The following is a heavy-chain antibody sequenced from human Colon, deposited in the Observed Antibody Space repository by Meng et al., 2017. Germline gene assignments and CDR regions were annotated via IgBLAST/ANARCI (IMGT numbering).Heavy chain of an antibody. Sequence: GSLRLSCAASGFTFSSYGMHWVRQAPGKGLEWVAVIWYDGSNKYYADSVKGRFTISRDNSKNTLYLQMNSLRAEDTAVYYCARDLTRSRYSYGWGYWGQGTLVTVSS. CDR2: IWYDGSNK. J-gene: IGHJ4*02. CDR3: ARDLTRSRYSYGWGY. D-gene: IGHD5-18*01. CDR1: GFTFSSYG. V-gene: IGHV3-33*01.